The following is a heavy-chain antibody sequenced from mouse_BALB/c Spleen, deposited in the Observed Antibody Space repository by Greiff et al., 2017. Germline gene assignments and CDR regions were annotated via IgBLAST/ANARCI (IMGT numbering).Heavy chain of an antibody. V-gene: IGHV1-15*01. D-gene: IGHD2-1*01. CDR2: IDPETGGT. J-gene: IGHJ4*01. Sequence: QVQLQQSGAELVRPGASVTLSCKASGYTFTDYDMHWVKQTPVHGLEWIGAIDPETGGTAYNQKFKGKATLTADKSSSTAYMELRSLTSEDSAVYYCTREDGNFYAMDYWGQGTSVTVSS. CDR1: GYTFTDYD. CDR3: TREDGNFYAMDY.